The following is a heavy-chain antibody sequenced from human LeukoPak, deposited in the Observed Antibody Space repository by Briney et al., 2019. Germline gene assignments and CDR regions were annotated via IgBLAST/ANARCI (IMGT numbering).Heavy chain of an antibody. Sequence: GGSLRLSCAASGFTFSSYSMSGVRQAPGKGLEWVSAISGSGGSTYYADSVKGRFTISRDNSKKTLYLQMNTLRAEDTAVYYCAKDSGATVTIIFDYWGQGTLVTVSS. CDR3: AKDSGATVTIIFDY. CDR2: ISGSGGST. J-gene: IGHJ4*02. D-gene: IGHD4-17*01. V-gene: IGHV3-23*01. CDR1: GFTFSSYS.